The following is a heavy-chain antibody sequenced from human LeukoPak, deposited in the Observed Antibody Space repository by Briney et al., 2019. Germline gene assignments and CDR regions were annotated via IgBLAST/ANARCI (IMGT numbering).Heavy chain of an antibody. CDR1: GGSISSSSYY. J-gene: IGHJ4*02. CDR3: ARDLGYCSGGSCSVTRDY. Sequence: PSETLSLTCTVSGGSISSSSYYWGWIRQPPGKGLEWIGSIYYSGSTYYNPSLKSRVTISVDTSKNQFSLKLSSVTAADTAVYYCARDLGYCSGGSCSVTRDYWGQGTLVTVSS. CDR2: IYYSGST. V-gene: IGHV4-39*07. D-gene: IGHD2-15*01.